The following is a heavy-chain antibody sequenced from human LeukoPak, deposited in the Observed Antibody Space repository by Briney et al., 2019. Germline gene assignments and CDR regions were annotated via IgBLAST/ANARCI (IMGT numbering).Heavy chain of an antibody. CDR1: GGSISSYY. D-gene: IGHD3-10*01. V-gene: IGHV4-59*01. CDR2: IYYSGST. J-gene: IGHJ4*02. CDR3: ARAYGSGRAPFDY. Sequence: SETLSLTCTVSGGSISSYYWSWIRQPPGKGLEWIGYIYYSGSTNYNPSLKSRVSISVDTSKNQFSLKLSSVTAADTAVYYCARAYGSGRAPFDYWGQGTLVTVSS.